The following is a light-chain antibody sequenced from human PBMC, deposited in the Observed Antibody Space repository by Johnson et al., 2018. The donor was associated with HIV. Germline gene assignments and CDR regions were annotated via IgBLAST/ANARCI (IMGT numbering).Light chain of an antibody. V-gene: IGLV1-51*02. CDR1: SSNIGNNY. CDR2: ENN. J-gene: IGLJ1*01. Sequence: QSVLTQPPSVSAAPGQKVTISCSGSSSNIGNNYVSWYQQLPGTAPKLLIYENNKRPSGIPDRFSGSKSGTSATLGITGLQTGDEADYYCGTWGSSLSAGGGVGTGTKVTVL. CDR3: GTWGSSLSAGGG.